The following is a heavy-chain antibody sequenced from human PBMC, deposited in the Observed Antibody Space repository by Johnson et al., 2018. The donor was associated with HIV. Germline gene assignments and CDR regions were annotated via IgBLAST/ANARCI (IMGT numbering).Heavy chain of an antibody. V-gene: IGHV3-30*02. Sequence: VQLVESGGGVVQPGRSLRLSCAASGCTVSNNYMSRVRQAPGKGLEWVAFIRYDGSNKYYADSVKGRFTISRDNSKNTLDLQMNSLRAEDTAVYYCAKEPVDCSSTSCYLDDAFDIWGQGTMVTVSS. J-gene: IGHJ3*02. CDR2: IRYDGSNK. D-gene: IGHD2-2*01. CDR1: GCTVSNNY. CDR3: AKEPVDCSSTSCYLDDAFDI.